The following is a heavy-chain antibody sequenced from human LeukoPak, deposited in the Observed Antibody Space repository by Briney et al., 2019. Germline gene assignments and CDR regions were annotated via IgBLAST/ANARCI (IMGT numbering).Heavy chain of an antibody. D-gene: IGHD3-10*01. Sequence: SETLSPTCTVSGGSINNYFWSWIRQPPGKGLECIAYIYYSDSTNYKPSLKSRVTVSVDTSKNQFSLKLSSVTAADTAVYYCARFRGGAEYRHYYYMDVWGTGTTVTVSS. CDR1: GGSINNYF. CDR2: IYYSDST. V-gene: IGHV4-59*01. J-gene: IGHJ6*03. CDR3: ARFRGGAEYRHYYYMDV.